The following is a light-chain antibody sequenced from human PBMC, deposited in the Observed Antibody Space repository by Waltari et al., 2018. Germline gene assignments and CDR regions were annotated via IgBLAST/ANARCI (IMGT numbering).Light chain of an antibody. CDR2: GAS. CDR1: HSVSSSY. Sequence: RATHSVSSSYLAWYQQRPGQAPRRLIYGASSRATGIPDRFSGSGSGTDFTLTISRLEPEDFAVYYCQQYGSSPLLTFGGGTKVEIK. J-gene: IGKJ4*01. V-gene: IGKV3-20*01. CDR3: QQYGSSPLLT.